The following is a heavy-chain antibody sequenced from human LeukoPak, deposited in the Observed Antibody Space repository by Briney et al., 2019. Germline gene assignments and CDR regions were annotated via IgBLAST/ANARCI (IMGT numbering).Heavy chain of an antibody. V-gene: IGHV3-20*04. D-gene: IGHD3-10*01. CDR1: GFTFDDYG. J-gene: IGHJ4*02. CDR2: INWNGGST. Sequence: GGSLRLSCAASGFTFDDYGMSWVRQAPGKGQEWVSGINWNGGSTGYADSVKGRFTISRDNAKNSLYLRMNSLRAEDTALYYCARGTSGSYHPRYFDYWGQGTLVTVSS. CDR3: ARGTSGSYHPRYFDY.